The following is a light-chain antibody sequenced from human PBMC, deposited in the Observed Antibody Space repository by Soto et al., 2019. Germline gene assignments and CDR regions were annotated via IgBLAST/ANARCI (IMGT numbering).Light chain of an antibody. Sequence: IVVTQSPATLSVSPGERATLSCRASQNIGINLAWYQQKPGQAPSLLIYEGSTRATGIPTRFSGSGSGTDFTLTISSLQSADFAVYHCQQYNSWPRTFGQGTKVDIK. V-gene: IGKV3-15*01. CDR2: EGS. CDR3: QQYNSWPRT. CDR1: QNIGIN. J-gene: IGKJ1*01.